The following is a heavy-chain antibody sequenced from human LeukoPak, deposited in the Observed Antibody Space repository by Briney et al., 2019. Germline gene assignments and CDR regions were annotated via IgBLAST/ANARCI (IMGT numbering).Heavy chain of an antibody. CDR3: AKHDTLFGAAHYYMDV. J-gene: IGHJ6*03. Sequence: SETLSLTCTVSGGSISTYYWSWIRQPPGKGLEWIGYIYISGNTNYNSSLESRVTISLDTSKNHFSLNLSSVTAADTAVYYCAKHDTLFGAAHYYMDVWGKGTTVTVSS. CDR2: IYISGNT. V-gene: IGHV4-4*09. CDR1: GGSISTYY. D-gene: IGHD3-3*01.